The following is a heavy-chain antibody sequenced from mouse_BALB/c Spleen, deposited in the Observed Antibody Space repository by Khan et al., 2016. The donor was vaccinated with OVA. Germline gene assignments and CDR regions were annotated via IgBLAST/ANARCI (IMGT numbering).Heavy chain of an antibody. D-gene: IGHD2-10*01. CDR3: ARPPYLSYVMVC. CDR1: GYTFTNYG. J-gene: IGHJ4*01. Sequence: QIQLVQSGPELKKPGETVKISCKASGYTFTNYGMNWVKQAPGKGLKWMGWINTYTGEPTYADDFKGRFAFSLETSASTAYLQINNLKNEDTATYFCARPPYLSYVMVCWGQGTSITVAS. V-gene: IGHV9-3-1*01. CDR2: INTYTGEP.